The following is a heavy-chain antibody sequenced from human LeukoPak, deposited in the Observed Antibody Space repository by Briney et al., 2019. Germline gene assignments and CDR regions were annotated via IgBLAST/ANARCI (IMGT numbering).Heavy chain of an antibody. CDR2: IYYSGST. J-gene: IGHJ6*02. CDR3: ARTDYRDYYYGMDV. CDR1: GGSISSYY. V-gene: IGHV4-59*01. D-gene: IGHD4-11*01. Sequence: SETLSLTCTVSGGSISSYYWSWIRQPPGKGLEWIGYIYYSGSTNYNPSLKSRVIISVDTSKNQFSLKLSSVTAADTAVYYCARTDYRDYYYGMDVWGQGTTVTVSS.